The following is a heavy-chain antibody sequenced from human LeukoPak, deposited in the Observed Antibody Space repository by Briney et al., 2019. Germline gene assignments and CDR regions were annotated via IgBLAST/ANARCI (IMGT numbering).Heavy chain of an antibody. Sequence: PGGSLRLSCAASGFTFNNYNMNWVRQAPGKGLEWVSSITRSSNFIYYADSVRGRFTISRDNAKNSLYLQMNSLRAEDTAVYYCATDPWNYYDSSGYFVYWGQGTLVTVSS. CDR3: ATDPWNYYDSSGYFVY. D-gene: IGHD3-22*01. V-gene: IGHV3-21*01. CDR2: ITRSSNFI. J-gene: IGHJ4*02. CDR1: GFTFNNYN.